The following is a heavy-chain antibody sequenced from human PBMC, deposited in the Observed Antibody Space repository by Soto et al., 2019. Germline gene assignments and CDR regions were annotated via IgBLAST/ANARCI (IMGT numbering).Heavy chain of an antibody. CDR3: ARKDKSGYFNWFDP. CDR2: IFPSDSDT. J-gene: IGHJ5*02. V-gene: IGHV5-51*01. Sequence: GESLKISCRTSGYKFTSYWIAWVRQMPGKGLEWMGIIFPSDSDTRYSPSFQGQVTISADGSTSTVFLQWASLKASDTAVYFCARKDKSGYFNWFDPWGQGTLVTVPQ. CDR1: GYKFTSYW. D-gene: IGHD3-22*01.